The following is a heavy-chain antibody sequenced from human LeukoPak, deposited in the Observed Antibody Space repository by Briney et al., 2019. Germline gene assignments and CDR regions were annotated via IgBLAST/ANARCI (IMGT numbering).Heavy chain of an antibody. V-gene: IGHV1-69*01. CDR1: GGTFSSYA. CDR2: IIPIFGTA. CDR3: ARSTNSRPYYYGSGNYFDY. Sequence: SVKVSCKASGGTFSSYAISWVQQAPGQGLEWMGGIIPIFGTANYAQKFQGRVTITADESTSTAYMELSSLRSEDTAVYYCARSTNSRPYYYGSGNYFDYWGQGTLVTVSS. J-gene: IGHJ4*02. D-gene: IGHD3-10*01.